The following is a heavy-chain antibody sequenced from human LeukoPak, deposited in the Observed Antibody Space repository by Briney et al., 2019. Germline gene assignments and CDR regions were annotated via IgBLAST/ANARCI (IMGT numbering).Heavy chain of an antibody. V-gene: IGHV4-59*08. D-gene: IGHD6-19*01. CDR3: ARLNIVVAGTIDY. CDR2: IYYSGST. Sequence: PSETLSLTCTVSGGSISSYYWSWIRQPPGKGLEWIGYIYYSGSTNYNPSLKSRVAISVDTSKNQFSLKLSSVTAADTAVYYCARLNIVVAGTIDYWGQGTLVTVSS. J-gene: IGHJ4*02. CDR1: GGSISSYY.